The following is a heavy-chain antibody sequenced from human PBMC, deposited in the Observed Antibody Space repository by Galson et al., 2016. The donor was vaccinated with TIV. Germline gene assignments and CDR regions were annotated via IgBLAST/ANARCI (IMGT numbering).Heavy chain of an antibody. D-gene: IGHD2-2*01. V-gene: IGHV3-30*03. CDR1: GFSFSTNG. CDR2: ISHDGTAR. CDR3: ARELRCDTTSCNSLFDY. Sequence: SLRLSCAASGFSFSTNGVHWVRQAPGKGLEWVAMISHDGTARYYTDSVKGRFTVSRDNSKKTLYLQLSSLRAEDTAVYYCARELRCDTTSCNSLFDYWGQGTLVTVSS. J-gene: IGHJ4*02.